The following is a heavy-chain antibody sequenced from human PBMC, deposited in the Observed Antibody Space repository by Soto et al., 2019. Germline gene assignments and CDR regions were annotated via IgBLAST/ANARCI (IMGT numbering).Heavy chain of an antibody. V-gene: IGHV3-21*02. Sequence: EVQLVESGGGLVKPGGSLRPSCAASGFTFTNHNMNWVRQAPGKGLEWVSSISSSSSFRNYADSVKGRFSISRDNDKNLVYLQMDSLRAEDTAVYYCARDPPLSVLVVVATDDFWGQGTLVTVSS. J-gene: IGHJ4*02. CDR1: GFTFTNHN. D-gene: IGHD2-21*01. CDR3: ARDPPLSVLVVVATDDF. CDR2: ISSSSSFR.